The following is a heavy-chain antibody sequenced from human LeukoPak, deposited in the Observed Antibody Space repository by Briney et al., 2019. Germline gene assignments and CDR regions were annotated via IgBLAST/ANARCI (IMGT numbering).Heavy chain of an antibody. CDR2: INHSGST. J-gene: IGHJ6*03. CDR3: ARVGELLVRYYYMDV. CDR1: GGSFSGYY. Sequence: TSETLSLTCAVYGGSFSGYYWSWIRQPPGKGLEWIGEINHSGSTNYNPSLKSRVTISVDTSKNQFSLKLSSVTAADTAVYYCARVGELLVRYYYMDVWGKGTTVTVSS. V-gene: IGHV4-34*01. D-gene: IGHD1-26*01.